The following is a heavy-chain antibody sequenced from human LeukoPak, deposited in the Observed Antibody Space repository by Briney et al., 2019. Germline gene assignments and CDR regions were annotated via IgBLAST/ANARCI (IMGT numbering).Heavy chain of an antibody. CDR1: GYSLTSGFY. V-gene: IGHV4-34*01. J-gene: IGHJ4*02. Sequence: SETLSLTCTVSGYSLTSGFYWSWIRQPPGKGREWIGEINHSGSTNYNPSLKSRVTISVDTSKNQFSLKLSSVSAADTAVYYCARLRHFRISSWYGYWGQGTLVTVSS. CDR3: ARLRHFRISSWYGY. D-gene: IGHD6-13*01. CDR2: INHSGST.